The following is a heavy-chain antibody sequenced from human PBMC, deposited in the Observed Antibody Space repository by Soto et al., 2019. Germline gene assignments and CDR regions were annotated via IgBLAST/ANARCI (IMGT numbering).Heavy chain of an antibody. CDR3: ARAVGYSGYDAAYYFDY. CDR1: GGSIRGYY. J-gene: IGHJ4*02. CDR2: IYYSGST. Sequence: PSETLSLTCTVSGGSIRGYYWSWIRQPPGKGLEWIGYIYYSGSTNSNPSLKSRVTMSVDTSKNQFSLKLSSVTAADTAVYYCARAVGYSGYDAAYYFDYWGQGTLVTVSS. V-gene: IGHV4-59*01. D-gene: IGHD5-12*01.